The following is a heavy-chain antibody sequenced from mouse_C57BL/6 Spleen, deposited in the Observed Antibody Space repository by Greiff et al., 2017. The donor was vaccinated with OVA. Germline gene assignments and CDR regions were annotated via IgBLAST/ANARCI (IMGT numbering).Heavy chain of an antibody. CDR1: GYSITSGYY. D-gene: IGHD1-1*01. V-gene: IGHV3-6*01. Sequence: DVKLQESGPGLVKPSQSLSLTCSVTGYSITSGYYWNWIRQFPGNKLEWMGYISYDGSNNYNPSLKNRISITRDTSKNQFFLKLNSVTTEDTATYYCARERITTVYYFDYWGQGTTLTVSS. CDR2: ISYDGSN. J-gene: IGHJ2*01. CDR3: ARERITTVYYFDY.